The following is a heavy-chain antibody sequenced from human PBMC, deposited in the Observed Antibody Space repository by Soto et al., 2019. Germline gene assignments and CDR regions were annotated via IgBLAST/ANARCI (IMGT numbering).Heavy chain of an antibody. CDR1: GFTFSSYS. CDR2: ISSSSSTI. CDR3: ARGNTIFGVAIIPGSYYYGMDV. J-gene: IGHJ6*02. D-gene: IGHD3-3*01. V-gene: IGHV3-48*02. Sequence: ESGGGLVQPGGSLRLSCAASGFTFSSYSMNWVRQAPGKGLEWVSYISSSSSTIYYADSVKGRFTISRDNAKNSLYLQMNSLRDEDTAVYYCARGNTIFGVAIIPGSYYYGMDVWGQGTTVTVSS.